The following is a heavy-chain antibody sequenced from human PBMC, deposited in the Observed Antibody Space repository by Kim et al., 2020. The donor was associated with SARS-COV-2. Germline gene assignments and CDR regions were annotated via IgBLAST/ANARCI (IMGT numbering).Heavy chain of an antibody. D-gene: IGHD2-2*01. CDR3: ARLGAYAGL. CDR2: SYT. V-gene: IGHV5-10-1*01. Sequence: SYTNYSPSFQGHVTISADKSISTAYLQWSSLKASDTAMYYCARLGAYAGLWGQGTMVTVSS. J-gene: IGHJ3*01.